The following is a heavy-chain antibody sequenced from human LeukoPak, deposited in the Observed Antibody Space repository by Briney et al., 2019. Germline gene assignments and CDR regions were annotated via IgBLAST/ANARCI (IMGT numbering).Heavy chain of an antibody. Sequence: PGGSLRLSCAASGFTFSSYGMHWVRQAPGKGLEWVAVMWYDGSNKYYADSVKGRFTISRDNSKNTLYLQMHSLRAEDTAVYYCARDGMVRGVSNWFDPWGQGTLVTVSS. CDR2: MWYDGSNK. CDR3: ARDGMVRGVSNWFDP. D-gene: IGHD3-10*01. CDR1: GFTFSSYG. J-gene: IGHJ5*02. V-gene: IGHV3-33*01.